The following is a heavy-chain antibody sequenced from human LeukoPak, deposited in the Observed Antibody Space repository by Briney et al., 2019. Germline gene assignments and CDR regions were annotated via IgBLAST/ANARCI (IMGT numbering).Heavy chain of an antibody. V-gene: IGHV1-69*05. J-gene: IGHJ3*02. CDR2: IIPLFGPA. CDR3: ARGGAFDI. Sequence: SVTVSCKTSGGTFSSFAMNWVRHAPGQGLEWMGGIIPLFGPANYAQKFRGRVTITTDESTSTVYMELSSLRSEDTAFYYCARGGAFDIWGQETMVIVSS. CDR1: GGTFSSFA.